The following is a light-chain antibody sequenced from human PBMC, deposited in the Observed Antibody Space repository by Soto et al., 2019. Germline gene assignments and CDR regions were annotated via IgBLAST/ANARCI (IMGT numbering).Light chain of an antibody. CDR2: GAS. V-gene: IGKV3-20*01. J-gene: IGKJ2*01. Sequence: EIVLTQSPGTLSLSPGERATLSCRASQSVSSSYLAWYQQKPGQAPRHLIYGASGRATDIPDRFSGSGSGTDFTLTISRLEPEDFAVYYCQQLGSSPGYTLGQGTKLEIK. CDR1: QSVSSSY. CDR3: QQLGSSPGYT.